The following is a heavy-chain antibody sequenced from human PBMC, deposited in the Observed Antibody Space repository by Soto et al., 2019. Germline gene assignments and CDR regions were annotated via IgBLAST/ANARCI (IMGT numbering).Heavy chain of an antibody. J-gene: IGHJ4*02. D-gene: IGHD6-13*01. V-gene: IGHV3-53*01. Sequence: GGSLRLSCAASGFTVSSNYMSWVRQAPGKGLEWISIIYSAGNTYYADSVKGRFTISRHNAKNSLYLQMNSLRAEDTAVYYCARANSSTWPDYWGQGTLVTVSS. CDR2: IYSAGNT. CDR1: GFTVSSNY. CDR3: ARANSSTWPDY.